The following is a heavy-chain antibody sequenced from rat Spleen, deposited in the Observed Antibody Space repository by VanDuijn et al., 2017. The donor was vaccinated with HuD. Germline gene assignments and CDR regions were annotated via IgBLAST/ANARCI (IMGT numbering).Heavy chain of an antibody. CDR2: ISIGGGNT. CDR1: GFTFNNYW. J-gene: IGHJ3*01. V-gene: IGHV5-31*01. CDR3: TTYSDYSTSPFAF. D-gene: IGHD1-6*01. Sequence: EVQLVESGGGLVQPGRSLKLSCVASGFTFNNYWMTWIRQAPGKGLEWVASISIGGGNTYYRDSVKGRFTISRDTAQNTLYLQMNSLRSEDTATYYRTTYSDYSTSPFAFWGRGALVTVSS.